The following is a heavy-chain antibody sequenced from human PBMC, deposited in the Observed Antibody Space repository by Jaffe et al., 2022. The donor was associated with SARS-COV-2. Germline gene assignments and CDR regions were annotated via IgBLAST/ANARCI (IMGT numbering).Heavy chain of an antibody. CDR2: IRSSSTNI. CDR1: GFTFSDYS. V-gene: IGHV3-48*02. CDR3: ARAPEDPNAWYNWFDS. D-gene: IGHD1-20*01. Sequence: EVQLVESGGGLAQPGGSLRLSCAASGFTFSDYSMNWVRQAPGKGLEWVSFIRSSSTNIYYADSVKGRFTISRDNAKNSLYLQMNSLRDEDTAVYYCARAPEDPNAWYNWFDSWGQGTLVTVSS. J-gene: IGHJ5*01.